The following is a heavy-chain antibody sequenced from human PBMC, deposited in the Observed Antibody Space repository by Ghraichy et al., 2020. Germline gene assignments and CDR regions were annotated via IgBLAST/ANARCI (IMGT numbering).Heavy chain of an antibody. CDR1: GGSISSSSYY. D-gene: IGHD6-13*01. J-gene: IGHJ4*02. Sequence: SETLSLTCTVSGGSISSSSYYWGWIRQPPGKGLEWIGSIYYSGSTYYNPSLKSRVTISVDTSKNQFSLKLSSVTAADTAVYYCARQGYSSSWYYFDYWGQGTLVTVSS. CDR2: IYYSGST. V-gene: IGHV4-39*01. CDR3: ARQGYSSSWYYFDY.